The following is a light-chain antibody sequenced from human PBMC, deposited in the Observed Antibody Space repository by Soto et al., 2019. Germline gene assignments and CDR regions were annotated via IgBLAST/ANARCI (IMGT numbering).Light chain of an antibody. CDR2: GAS. V-gene: IGKV3-20*01. J-gene: IGKJ2*01. CDR3: HQFGSSPPAFT. Sequence: ESLLTQSPGTLSLSPGERATLSCRASQSVSTRYLAWYQQKPGQAPRLLIYGASIRATGIPDRFSGSGSGTDFTLTISRLEPEDFAVYYCHQFGSSPPAFTFGQGIKLEL. CDR1: QSVSTRY.